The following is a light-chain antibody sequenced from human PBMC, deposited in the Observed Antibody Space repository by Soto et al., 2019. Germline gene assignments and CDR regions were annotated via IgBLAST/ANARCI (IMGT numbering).Light chain of an antibody. Sequence: QSALTQPASVSGSPGQSITISCTGTGSDVGGSNSVSWYQQHPGKAPKLMIYDVSNWPSGVSNRFSGSKSGNTASLTISGLQAEDEAGYYCSSYTTSSALKVVFGGGTQLTVL. CDR2: DVS. J-gene: IGLJ2*01. V-gene: IGLV2-14*01. CDR1: GSDVGGSNS. CDR3: SSYTTSSALKVV.